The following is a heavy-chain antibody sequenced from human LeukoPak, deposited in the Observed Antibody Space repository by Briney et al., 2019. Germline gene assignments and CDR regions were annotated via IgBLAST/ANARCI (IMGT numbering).Heavy chain of an antibody. D-gene: IGHD1-26*01. Sequence: GESLQISCQGSGYSFTSYWIGWVRPMPGKGLEWMGIIYPGDSDTRYSPSFQGQVTISAGKSISTAYLQWSSLKASDTAMYYCARLVGATPDDAFDIWGQGTMVTVSS. CDR3: ARLVGATPDDAFDI. CDR2: IYPGDSDT. V-gene: IGHV5-51*01. CDR1: GYSFTSYW. J-gene: IGHJ3*02.